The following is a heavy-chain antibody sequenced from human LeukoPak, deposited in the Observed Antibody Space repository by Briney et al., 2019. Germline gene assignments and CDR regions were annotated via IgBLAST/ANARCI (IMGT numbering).Heavy chain of an antibody. CDR2: IFHTGST. D-gene: IGHD1-7*01. J-gene: IGHJ4*02. CDR1: GDSISSGAYS. Sequence: PSETLSLTCVVSGDSISSGAYSWSWIRQPPGKGLEWIGYIFHTGSTFYNPSLKSRVTISVDNSKNQFSLKLSSVTAADTAVYYCARVLVAGLELRSRTIDYWGQGTLVTVSS. CDR3: ARVLVAGLELRSRTIDY. V-gene: IGHV4-30-2*01.